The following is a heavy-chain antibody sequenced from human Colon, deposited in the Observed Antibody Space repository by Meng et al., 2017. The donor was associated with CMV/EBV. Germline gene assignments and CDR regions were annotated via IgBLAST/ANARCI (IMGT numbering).Heavy chain of an antibody. J-gene: IGHJ5*02. V-gene: IGHV1-2*02. CDR2: INPNSGGT. CDR1: GYTFTGYY. CDR3: ARGGSGSYYVYWFDP. D-gene: IGHD1-26*01. Sequence: ASVKVSCKASGYTFTGYYMHWVRQAPGQGLEWMGWINPNSGGTNYAQKFQGRVTMTRDTSISTAYVELSRLRSDDTAVYYCARGGSGSYYVYWFDPWGQGTLVTVSS.